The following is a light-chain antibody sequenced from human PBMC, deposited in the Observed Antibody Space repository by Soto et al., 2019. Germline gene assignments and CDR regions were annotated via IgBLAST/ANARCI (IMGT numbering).Light chain of an antibody. CDR2: AAS. J-gene: IGKJ4*01. CDR1: QGISSY. V-gene: IGKV1-9*01. CDR3: QQLNSYPLT. Sequence: DIQLTQSPSFLSASVGDRVTITCRASQGISSYLAWYQQKPGKAPKLLIYAASTLQSGVPSRFSGSGSGTEFPLTIGSLQPEDFATDYCQQLNSYPLTFGGGTKVEIK.